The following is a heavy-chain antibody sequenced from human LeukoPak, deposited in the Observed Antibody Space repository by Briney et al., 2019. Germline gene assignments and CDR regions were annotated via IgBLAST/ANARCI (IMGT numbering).Heavy chain of an antibody. Sequence: ASVKVSCKASGGTFGSYAISWVRQAPGQGLEWMGGIIPIFGTANYAQKFQGRVTITADESTSTAYMELSSLRSEDTAVYYCARDGRVRGVIIEYYYYYYGMDVWGQGTTVTVSS. CDR1: GGTFGSYA. J-gene: IGHJ6*02. CDR3: ARDGRVRGVIIEYYYYYYGMDV. V-gene: IGHV1-69*13. D-gene: IGHD3-10*01. CDR2: IIPIFGTA.